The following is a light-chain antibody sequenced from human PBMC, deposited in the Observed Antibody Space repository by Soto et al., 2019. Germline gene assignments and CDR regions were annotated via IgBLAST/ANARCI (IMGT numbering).Light chain of an antibody. CDR2: SNN. CDR1: SSNIGSSI. J-gene: IGLJ2*01. CDR3: AAWDDSLNGVV. Sequence: QSVLTQPPSASGTPGQRVTISCSGSSSNIGSSIVNWYQQLPGTAPKLLIYSNNQRPSGVPDRFSGSKSGTSASLAISGLQSEDEADYYCAAWDDSLNGVVFGGGTQLTVL. V-gene: IGLV1-44*01.